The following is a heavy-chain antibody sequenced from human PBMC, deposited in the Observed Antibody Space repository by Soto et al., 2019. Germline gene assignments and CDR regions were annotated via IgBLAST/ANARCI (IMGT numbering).Heavy chain of an antibody. CDR2: IIPIFGTA. J-gene: IGHJ6*02. V-gene: IGHV1-69*12. CDR1: GGTFSSYA. CDR3: ARDGSPVEMATITYYYGMDV. D-gene: IGHD5-12*01. Sequence: QVQLVQSGAEVKKPGSSVKVSCKASGGTFSSYAISWVRQAPGQGLEWMGGIIPIFGTANYAQKFQGRVTITADESRSTAYMELSSLRSEDTAVYYCARDGSPVEMATITYYYGMDVWGQGTTVTVSS.